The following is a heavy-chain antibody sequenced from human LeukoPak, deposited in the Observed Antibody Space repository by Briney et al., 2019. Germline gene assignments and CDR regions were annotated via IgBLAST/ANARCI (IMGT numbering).Heavy chain of an antibody. V-gene: IGHV7-4-1*02. D-gene: IGHD3-3*01. CDR2: INTNTGNP. CDR1: GYTFTSYG. CDR3: ARDANLWSRDLDY. J-gene: IGHJ4*02. Sequence: GASVKVSCKASGYTFTSYGISWVRQAPGQGLEWMGWINTNTGNPTYAQGFTGRFVFSLDTSVSTAYLQISSLKAEDTAVYYCARDANLWSRDLDYWGQGTLVTVSS.